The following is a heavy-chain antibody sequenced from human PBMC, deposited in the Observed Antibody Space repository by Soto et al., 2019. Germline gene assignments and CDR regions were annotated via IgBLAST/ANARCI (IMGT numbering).Heavy chain of an antibody. J-gene: IGHJ6*03. Sequence: VQLVESGGGLVQPGGSLKLSCAASGFTFSGSAIHWVRQASGKGLEWVGRIRSKGNNYATAYGASLKGRFTISRDDSKNTAYLQMNSLNTEDTAVYYCSRQASDFWSGKPQYYMDVWGKGTTVTVSS. CDR2: IRSKGNNYAT. V-gene: IGHV3-73*01. D-gene: IGHD3-3*01. CDR3: SRQASDFWSGKPQYYMDV. CDR1: GFTFSGSA.